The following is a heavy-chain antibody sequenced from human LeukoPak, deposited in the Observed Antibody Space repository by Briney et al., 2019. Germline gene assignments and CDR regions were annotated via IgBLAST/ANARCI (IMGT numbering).Heavy chain of an antibody. CDR2: IYPGDSRT. D-gene: IGHD2-2*01. Sequence: PGESLKISCEGFGYTFTNYWIGWVRQMPGKGLEWMGVIYPGDSRTRYSPSFQGQVTISADKSINTAYLHWNSLKASDTAIYYWACRALTSTRLGPWGRGPLVTVSS. CDR1: GYTFTNYW. CDR3: ACRALTSTRLGP. J-gene: IGHJ5*02. V-gene: IGHV5-51*03.